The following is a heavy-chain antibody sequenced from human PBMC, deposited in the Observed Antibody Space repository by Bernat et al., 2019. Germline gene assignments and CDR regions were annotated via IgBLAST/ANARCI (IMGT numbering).Heavy chain of an antibody. V-gene: IGHV3-30*01. Sequence: QVQLVESGGGVVQPGRSLRLSCAASGFTFSSYAMHWVRQAPGKGLEWVAVISYDGSNKYYADSVKGRFTISRDNSQNTLYLQMNSLRAEDTAVYYCARDRGNYGDYWGQGTLVTVSS. J-gene: IGHJ4*02. D-gene: IGHD3-10*01. CDR2: ISYDGSNK. CDR1: GFTFSSYA. CDR3: ARDRGNYGDY.